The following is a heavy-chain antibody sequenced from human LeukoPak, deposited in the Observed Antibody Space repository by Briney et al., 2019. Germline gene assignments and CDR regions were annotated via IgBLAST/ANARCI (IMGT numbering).Heavy chain of an antibody. J-gene: IGHJ3*02. CDR2: VRGGGGET. CDR1: GFSFSSFA. CDR3: ARDPNGDYVGAFEM. Sequence: GVSLRLFCTASGFSFSSFAMMWVRQAPGKGLEWISAVRGGGGETYYADSERGRFTISRHNSRNTLFAQMNNLRAENSAVYYCARDPNGDYVGAFEMWAPGTTVTVSS. V-gene: IGHV3-23*01. D-gene: IGHD4-17*01.